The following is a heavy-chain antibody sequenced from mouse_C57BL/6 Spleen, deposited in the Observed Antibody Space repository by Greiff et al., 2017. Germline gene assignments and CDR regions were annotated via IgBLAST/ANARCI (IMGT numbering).Heavy chain of an antibody. Sequence: VQLQQSGAELARPGASVKLSCKASGYTFTSYGISWVKQRTGQGLEWIGEIYPRSGNTYYNEKFKGKATLTADKSSSTAYMELRSLTSEDSAVYFCARRAITTVVAPYYFDYGGQGTTLTVSS. CDR2: IYPRSGNT. CDR3: ARRAITTVVAPYYFDY. D-gene: IGHD1-1*01. V-gene: IGHV1-81*01. J-gene: IGHJ2*01. CDR1: GYTFTSYG.